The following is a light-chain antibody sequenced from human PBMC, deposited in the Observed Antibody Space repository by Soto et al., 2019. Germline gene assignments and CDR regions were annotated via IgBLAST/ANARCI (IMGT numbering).Light chain of an antibody. CDR2: VVS. V-gene: IGLV2-14*03. Sequence: QSVLTQPASVSASPGQSITISCTGTSSDIGAYNYVSWYQHHPGKAPKLMIYVVSNRPSGVSNRFSGSKSGNTASLTISGLQAEDEAEYYCSSYTTSSTYVFGAGTKVTVL. CDR1: SSDIGAYNY. CDR3: SSYTTSSTYV. J-gene: IGLJ1*01.